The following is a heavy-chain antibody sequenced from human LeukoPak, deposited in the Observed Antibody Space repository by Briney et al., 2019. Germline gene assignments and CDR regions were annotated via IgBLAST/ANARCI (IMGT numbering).Heavy chain of an antibody. CDR2: ISAYNGNT. D-gene: IGHD1-26*01. CDR1: GYTFTSNG. Sequence: ASVKVSCKASGYTFTSNGISWVRQAPGQGLEWMGWISAYNGNTNYAQKLQGRVTMTTDTSTSTAYMELRSLRSDDTAVYYCASGIVGATRFDYWGQGTLVTVSS. CDR3: ASGIVGATRFDY. J-gene: IGHJ4*02. V-gene: IGHV1-18*01.